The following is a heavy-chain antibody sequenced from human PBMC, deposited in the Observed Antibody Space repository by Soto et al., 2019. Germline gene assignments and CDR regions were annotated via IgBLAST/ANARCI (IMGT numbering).Heavy chain of an antibody. V-gene: IGHV3-23*01. D-gene: IGHD3-3*01. CDR3: AKSGYYDFWSGYYMRDAFDI. CDR1: GFTFSSYA. J-gene: IGHJ3*02. Sequence: GGSLRLSCAASGFTFSSYAMSWVRQAPGKGLEWVSAISGSGGSTYYADSVRGRFTISRDNSKNTLYLQMNSLRAEDTAVYYCAKSGYYDFWSGYYMRDAFDIWGQGTMVTVSS. CDR2: ISGSGGST.